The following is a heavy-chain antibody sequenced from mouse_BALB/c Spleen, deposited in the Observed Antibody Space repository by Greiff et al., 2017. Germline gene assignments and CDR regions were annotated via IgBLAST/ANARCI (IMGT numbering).Heavy chain of an antibody. D-gene: IGHD2-3*01. CDR2: IYPGSGST. J-gene: IGHJ4*01. V-gene: IGHV1S22*01. CDR3: TRSGYHDGYNDYAMDY. CDR1: GYTFTSYW. Sequence: LQQPGSELVRPGASVKLSCKASGYTFTSYWMHWVKQRPGQGLEWIGNIYPGSGSTNYDEKFKSKATLTVDTSSSTAYMQLSSLTSEDSAVYYYTRSGYHDGYNDYAMDYWGQGTSVTVSS.